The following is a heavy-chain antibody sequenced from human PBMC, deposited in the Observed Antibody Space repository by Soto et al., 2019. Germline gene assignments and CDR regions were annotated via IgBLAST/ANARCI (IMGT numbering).Heavy chain of an antibody. CDR3: ARSGRDRPV. Sequence: SETLSLTCTVSGGSISSNYWSWIRQPPGKGLEWIGYIYYSGSTNYNPSLKSRVTISVDTARNQFSLKLSSVTAADTAVYYCARSGRDRPVWGQGTLVTVSS. V-gene: IGHV4-59*01. D-gene: IGHD6-25*01. CDR2: IYYSGST. CDR1: GGSISSNY. J-gene: IGHJ4*02.